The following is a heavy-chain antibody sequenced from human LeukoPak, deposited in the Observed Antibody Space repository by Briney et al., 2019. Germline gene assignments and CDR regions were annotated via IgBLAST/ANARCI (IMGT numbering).Heavy chain of an antibody. Sequence: GGSLRLSCAASGFTFSSYSMNWVRQAPGKGLEWVSSISSSSSYIDYADSVKGRFTISRDNAKTSLYLQMNSLRAEDTAVYYCARAWYSWGYYFDYWGQGALVTVSS. V-gene: IGHV3-21*01. J-gene: IGHJ4*02. CDR3: ARAWYSWGYYFDY. CDR2: ISSSSSYI. D-gene: IGHD1-26*01. CDR1: GFTFSSYS.